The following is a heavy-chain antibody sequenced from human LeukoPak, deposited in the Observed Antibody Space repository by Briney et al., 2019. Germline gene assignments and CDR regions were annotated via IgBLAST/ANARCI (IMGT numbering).Heavy chain of an antibody. CDR3: ATSISGVVTHHALPYYYYGMDV. Sequence: GASVKVSCKVSGYTLTELSMHWVRQAPGKGLEWMGGFDPEDGETIYAQKFQGRVIMTEDTSTDTAYMELSSLRSEDTAVYYCATSISGVVTHHALPYYYYGMDVWGQGTTVTVSS. V-gene: IGHV1-24*01. D-gene: IGHD6-6*01. CDR1: GYTLTELS. J-gene: IGHJ6*02. CDR2: FDPEDGET.